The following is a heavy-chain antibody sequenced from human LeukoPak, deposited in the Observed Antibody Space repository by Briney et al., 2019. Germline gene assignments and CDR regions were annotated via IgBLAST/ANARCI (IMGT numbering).Heavy chain of an antibody. CDR2: IYYSGST. Sequence: PSETLSLTCTVSGGSISSSSYYWGWIRQPPGKGLEWIGSIYYSGSTYYNPSLTRRVTISVDTAKTHFSLKLSSLTPADTAVYYCARLSETTVTPNWFDPGGQGTLVTVSS. CDR3: ARLSETTVTPNWFDP. J-gene: IGHJ5*02. CDR1: GGSISSSSYY. V-gene: IGHV4-39*02. D-gene: IGHD4-11*01.